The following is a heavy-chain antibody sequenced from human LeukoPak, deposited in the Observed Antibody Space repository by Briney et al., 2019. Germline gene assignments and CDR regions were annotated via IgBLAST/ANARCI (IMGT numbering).Heavy chain of an antibody. J-gene: IGHJ4*02. CDR2: IYYSGST. D-gene: IGHD1-14*01. CDR3: ARGYGRTSVDY. Sequence: SETLSLTCAVYGGSFSRYYWTWIRQPPGKGLEWIGYIYYSGSTNYNPSLKSRVTISVDTSKNQFSLKLSSVTAADTAVYYCARGYGRTSVDYWGQGTLVTVSS. V-gene: IGHV4-59*01. CDR1: GGSFSRYY.